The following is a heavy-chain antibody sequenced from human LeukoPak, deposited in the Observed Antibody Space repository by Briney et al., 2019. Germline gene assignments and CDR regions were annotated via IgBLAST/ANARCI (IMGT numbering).Heavy chain of an antibody. CDR2: ISSSSSSI. D-gene: IGHD2-2*01. J-gene: IGHJ4*02. CDR1: GFNFSSYS. Sequence: GGSLRLSCAASGFNFSSYSMNWVRQAPGKGLEWISYISSSSSSIYYADSVRGRFTISRDNAENSLYLQMSILRADDTALYYCARIPGKRSAEFHSWGQGTLVTVSS. CDR3: ARIPGKRSAEFHS. V-gene: IGHV3-48*04.